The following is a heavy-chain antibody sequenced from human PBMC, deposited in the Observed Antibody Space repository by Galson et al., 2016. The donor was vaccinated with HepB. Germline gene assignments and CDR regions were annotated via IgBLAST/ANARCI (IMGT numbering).Heavy chain of an antibody. D-gene: IGHD1-26*01. CDR2: ISSSSTYI. Sequence: SLRLSCAASGFTFSTYTMNWVRQAPGKGLEWVSSISSSSTYIYYADSVKGRFTIYRDSAKNSLYLQMNSLRADDTAVYYCSRAYETAGSQRLPGYWGQGTLVTVSS. CDR1: GFTFSTYT. J-gene: IGHJ4*02. CDR3: SRAYETAGSQRLPGY. V-gene: IGHV3-21*01.